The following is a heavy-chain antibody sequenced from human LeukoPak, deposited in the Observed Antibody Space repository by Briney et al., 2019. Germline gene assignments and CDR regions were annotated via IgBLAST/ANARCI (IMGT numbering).Heavy chain of an antibody. CDR2: ISSSSSYI. J-gene: IGHJ5*02. CDR1: GFTFGSYS. V-gene: IGHV3-21*01. Sequence: GGSLRLSCAASGFTFGSYSMNWVRQAPGKGLEWVSSISSSSSYIYYADSVKGRFTISRDNAKNSLYLQMNSLRAEDTAVYYCARAIAAAGTWFDPWGQGTLVTVSS. D-gene: IGHD6-13*01. CDR3: ARAIAAAGTWFDP.